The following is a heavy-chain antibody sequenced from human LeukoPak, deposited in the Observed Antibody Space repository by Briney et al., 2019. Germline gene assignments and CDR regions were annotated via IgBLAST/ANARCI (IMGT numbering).Heavy chain of an antibody. CDR2: IFPADSDT. CDR3: ARQRQAVPGTRTPQWYIDL. D-gene: IGHD6-19*01. Sequence: GESLKISCKGSGYSFTSSWIGWVREMHGKGPEWVGIIFPADSDTRYSPSFQGQVTISADKSITTAYVQWSSLKASDTAMYYCARQRQAVPGTRTPQWYIDLWGRGTLVTVSS. J-gene: IGHJ2*01. V-gene: IGHV5-51*01. CDR1: GYSFTSSW.